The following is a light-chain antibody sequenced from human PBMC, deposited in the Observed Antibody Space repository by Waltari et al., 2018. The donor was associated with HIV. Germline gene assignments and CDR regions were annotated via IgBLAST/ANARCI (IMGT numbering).Light chain of an antibody. Sequence: EVVLTQSPGTLSLSPGERATPSCRASQSVSSSNLAWYQQNPGQAPRLLIYGASSRATGITDRFSGSGSGTDFTLTISRLEPEDFAVYYCQQYGGSPLTFGQGTKVEIK. CDR3: QQYGGSPLT. CDR1: QSVSSSN. CDR2: GAS. J-gene: IGKJ1*01. V-gene: IGKV3-20*01.